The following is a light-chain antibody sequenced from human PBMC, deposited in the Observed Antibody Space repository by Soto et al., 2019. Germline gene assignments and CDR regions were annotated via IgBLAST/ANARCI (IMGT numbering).Light chain of an antibody. J-gene: IGKJ4*01. CDR1: QSVSSN. CDR2: GAS. Sequence: EIVMTQSPATLSVSPGERATLSCRASQSVSSNLAWYQQNPGHGPRLLIYGASTRATGIPARFSGSGSGTEFTLTISSLQSADFAVYHCQQYNNWPLTFGGGTRVEIK. V-gene: IGKV3-15*01. CDR3: QQYNNWPLT.